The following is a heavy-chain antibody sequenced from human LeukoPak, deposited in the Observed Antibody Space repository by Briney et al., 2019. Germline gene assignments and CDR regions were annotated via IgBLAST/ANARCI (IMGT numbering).Heavy chain of an antibody. V-gene: IGHV3-7*01. CDR2: IKQDGSEK. D-gene: IGHD4-17*01. CDR3: ARVSPKTVTTLQYFDY. CDR1: GFTFSSYW. Sequence: PGGSLRLSCAAAGFTFSSYWMSWVRQAPGKGLEGVANIKQDGSEKYYVDSVKGRFTISRDNAKNSLYLQMNSLRAEDTAVYYCARVSPKTVTTLQYFDYWGQGTLVTVSS. J-gene: IGHJ4*02.